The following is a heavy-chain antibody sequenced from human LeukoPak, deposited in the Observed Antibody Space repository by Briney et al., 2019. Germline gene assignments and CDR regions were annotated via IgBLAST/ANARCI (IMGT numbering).Heavy chain of an antibody. D-gene: IGHD2-15*01. CDR2: ISASGGS. CDR1: GFTFSNYA. CDR3: AREPRDCTGGTCQSAGGYYFYY. Sequence: GGSLRLSCAASGFTFSNYAMSWVRQAPGKGLEWVSGISASGGSYYADSVKGRFTVSRDISQNTLYLQMNSLRAEDTAVYFCAREPRDCTGGTCQSAGGYYFYYWSQGTLVTVSS. V-gene: IGHV3-23*01. J-gene: IGHJ4*02.